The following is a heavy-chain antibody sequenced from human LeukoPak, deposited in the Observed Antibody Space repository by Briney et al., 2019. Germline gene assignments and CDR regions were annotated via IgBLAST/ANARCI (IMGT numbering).Heavy chain of an antibody. J-gene: IGHJ6*02. CDR1: GYTFTSYY. CDR3: ARGRRDYGMDV. D-gene: IGHD3-10*01. V-gene: IGHV1-2*02. Sequence: ASVKVSCTASGYTFTSYYMHWVRQAPGQGLEWMGLINANSGGTNYAQKFQGRVTMTRDTSISTDYMELSRLRSDDTGVYYCARGRRDYGMDVWGQGTTVTVSS. CDR2: INANSGGT.